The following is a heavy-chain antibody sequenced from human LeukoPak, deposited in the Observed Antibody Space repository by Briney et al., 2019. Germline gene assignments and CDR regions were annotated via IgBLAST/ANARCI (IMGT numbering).Heavy chain of an antibody. CDR1: GGSISSSSYY. Sequence: SETLSLTCTVSGGSISSSSYYWGWIRQPPGKGLEWIGSIYYSGSTYYNPSLKSRVTISVDTSKNQFSLKLSSVTAADTAVYYCARLLPDYDYNNYYDSSGYYNYFDYWGQGTLVTVSS. D-gene: IGHD3-22*01. V-gene: IGHV4-39*01. CDR2: IYYSGST. J-gene: IGHJ4*02. CDR3: ARLLPDYDYNNYYDSSGYYNYFDY.